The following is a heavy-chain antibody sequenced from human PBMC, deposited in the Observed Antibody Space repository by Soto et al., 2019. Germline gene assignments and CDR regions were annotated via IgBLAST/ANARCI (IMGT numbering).Heavy chain of an antibody. CDR1: GFTFSYG. CDR2: ISYDSSNK. V-gene: IGHV3-30*18. Sequence: VQLLESGGGLIQPGGSLRLSCAASGFTFSYGIHWLRHAPGKGLEWVAYISYDSSNKFYGDSVKGRFTIYRDNSKNTQFLQMNSLRAADTAVYYCAKLVIGYCSGNTCDDYWGQGTLGAVSS. J-gene: IGHJ4*02. D-gene: IGHD2-15*01. CDR3: AKLVIGYCSGNTCDDY.